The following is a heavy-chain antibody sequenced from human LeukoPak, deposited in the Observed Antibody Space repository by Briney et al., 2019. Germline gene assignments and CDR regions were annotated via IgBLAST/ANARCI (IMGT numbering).Heavy chain of an antibody. CDR3: ASGMTTVTNFDY. CDR1: GGSFSGYY. CDR2: INHSGST. D-gene: IGHD4-11*01. V-gene: IGHV4-34*01. J-gene: IGHJ4*02. Sequence: SETLSLTCAVYGGSFSGYYWSWMRQPPGKGLEWIGEINHSGSTNYNPSLKSRVTISVDTSKNQFSLKLSSVTAADTAVYYCASGMTTVTNFDYWGQGTLVTVSS.